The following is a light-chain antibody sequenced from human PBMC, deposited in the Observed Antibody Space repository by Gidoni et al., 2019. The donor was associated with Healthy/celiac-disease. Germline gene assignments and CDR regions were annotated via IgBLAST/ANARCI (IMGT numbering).Light chain of an antibody. J-gene: IGKJ4*01. CDR3: QQRSNWPLT. Sequence: IVLTQSPATLSLSPGARATLSCRASQSISSYLAWYQQKPGQAPRLLNYDASNRATGIPAMFNGSGSGTDFTLTLSSLEPEDFAVYYCQQRSNWPLTFXGXTKVEIK. CDR1: QSISSY. V-gene: IGKV3-11*01. CDR2: DAS.